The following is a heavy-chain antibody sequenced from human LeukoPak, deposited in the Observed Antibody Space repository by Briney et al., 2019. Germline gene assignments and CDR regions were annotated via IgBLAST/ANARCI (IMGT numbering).Heavy chain of an antibody. D-gene: IGHD4-23*01. Sequence: GSPRLSCAASGFTFSSYAMHWVRQAPGKGLEYVSAISSNGGSTYYANSVKARFTISRDNSKDTLYLQMGSLRAEDMAVYYCTRNRGGNDPFDIWGHGTMVTVSS. CDR1: GFTFSSYA. CDR2: ISSNGGST. V-gene: IGHV3-64*01. J-gene: IGHJ3*02. CDR3: TRNRGGNDPFDI.